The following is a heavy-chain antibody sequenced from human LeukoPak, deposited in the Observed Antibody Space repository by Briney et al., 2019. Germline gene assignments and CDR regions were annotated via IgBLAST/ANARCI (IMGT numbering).Heavy chain of an antibody. V-gene: IGHV3-23*01. D-gene: IGHD5-12*01. Sequence: GGSLRLSCAASGVIFSSYAMSWVRQAPGRGPEWVSVISGSGGSRYYADSVKGRFTISRDNSKNTLYLQMNSLRAEDTAVYYCARDRGGYDYGYYYYGMDVWGQGTTVTVSS. J-gene: IGHJ6*02. CDR3: ARDRGGYDYGYYYYGMDV. CDR1: GVIFSSYA. CDR2: ISGSGGSR.